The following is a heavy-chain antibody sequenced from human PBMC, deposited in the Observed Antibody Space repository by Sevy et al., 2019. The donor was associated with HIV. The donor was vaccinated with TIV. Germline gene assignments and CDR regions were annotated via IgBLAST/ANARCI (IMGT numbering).Heavy chain of an antibody. CDR1: GLSLTTNGVG. CDR2: IYWNDEK. V-gene: IGHV2-5*01. CDR3: AHHMLGNYYDSIYFRY. D-gene: IGHD3-22*01. J-gene: IGHJ4*02. Sequence: SGPTLVKPTQTLTLTYTFSGLSLTTNGVGVGWIRQPPGKALEWLALIYWNDEKRYSPSLNRRLSITKDTSRNQVVLTMTNMDPVDTATYYCAHHMLGNYYDSIYFRYWGQGTLVTVSS.